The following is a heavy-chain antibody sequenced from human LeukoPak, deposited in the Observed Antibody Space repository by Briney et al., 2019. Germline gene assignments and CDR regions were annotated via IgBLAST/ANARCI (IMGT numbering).Heavy chain of an antibody. Sequence: PGGSLRLSCAASGFTFSGYDMSWVRQAPGKGLEWVSYTSSSSSTIYYADSVKSRFTISRDNAKNSLYLQMNSLRAEDTAVYYCARDSLRFLEWSQNGYWGQGTLVTVSS. J-gene: IGHJ4*02. CDR1: GFTFSGYD. D-gene: IGHD3-3*01. V-gene: IGHV3-48*04. CDR3: ARDSLRFLEWSQNGY. CDR2: TSSSSSTI.